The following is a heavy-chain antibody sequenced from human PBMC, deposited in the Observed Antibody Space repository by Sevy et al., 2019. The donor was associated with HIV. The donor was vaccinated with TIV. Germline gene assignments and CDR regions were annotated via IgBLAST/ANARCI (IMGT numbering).Heavy chain of an antibody. CDR2: FDPEDDET. Sequence: ASVKVSCKLSGYSLSELSIHWVRQAPGKGLEWMGGFDPEDDETIYAQKFQGGVTMTENTSTDTAYMELSGLRSDDTALNYCALVGGGRPFDYWGQGTLVTVSS. CDR1: GYSLSELS. CDR3: ALVGGGRPFDY. D-gene: IGHD1-26*01. J-gene: IGHJ4*02. V-gene: IGHV1-24*01.